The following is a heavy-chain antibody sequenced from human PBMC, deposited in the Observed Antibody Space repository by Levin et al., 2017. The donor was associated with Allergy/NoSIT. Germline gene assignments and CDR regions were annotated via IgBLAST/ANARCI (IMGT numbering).Heavy chain of an antibody. CDR2: ISAYNGNT. CDR1: GYTFTSYG. V-gene: IGHV1-18*01. J-gene: IGHJ6*02. D-gene: IGHD6-19*01. CDR3: ATQSSSGWYQENYYYYGMDV. Sequence: ASVKVSCKASGYTFTSYGISWVRQAPGQGLEWMGWISAYNGNTNYAQKLQGRVTMTTDTSTSTAYMEPRSLRSDDSAVYYCATQSSSGWYQENYYYYGMDVWGQGTTVTVSS.